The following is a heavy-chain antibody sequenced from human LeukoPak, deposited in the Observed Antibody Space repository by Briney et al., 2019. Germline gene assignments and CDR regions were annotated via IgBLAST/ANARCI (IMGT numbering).Heavy chain of an antibody. J-gene: IGHJ3*02. V-gene: IGHV3-21*01. D-gene: IGHD3-9*01. Sequence: PGGSLRLSCAASGFTFSSYSMNWVRQAPGKGLEWVSSISSSSSYIYYADSVKGRFTIPRDNAKNSLYLQMNSLRAEDTAVYYCARDLRYFDWIRVTHAFDIWGQGTMVTVSS. CDR3: ARDLRYFDWIRVTHAFDI. CDR2: ISSSSSYI. CDR1: GFTFSSYS.